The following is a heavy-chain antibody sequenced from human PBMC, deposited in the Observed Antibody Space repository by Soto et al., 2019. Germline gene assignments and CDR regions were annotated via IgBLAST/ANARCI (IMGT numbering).Heavy chain of an antibody. CDR2: IYWNDNK. CDR1: GFSLSTTGVG. J-gene: IGHJ4*02. Sequence: SGPTLVNPTQTLTLTCSFSGFSLSTTGVGVGWVRQFPGKALDWLALIYWNDNKRYSPSLNGRLAITKDTSKNLVVLTMPNMDPVDTGTYYCPHRPAAPYDLWSGYLTSGPFNFWGQGTMVNVSS. V-gene: IGHV2-5*01. CDR3: PHRPAAPYDLWSGYLTSGPFNF. D-gene: IGHD3-3*01.